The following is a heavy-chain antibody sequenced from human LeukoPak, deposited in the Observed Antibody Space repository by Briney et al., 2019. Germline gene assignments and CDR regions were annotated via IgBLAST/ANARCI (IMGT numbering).Heavy chain of an antibody. D-gene: IGHD2-15*01. CDR1: GGTFSSYT. J-gene: IGHJ4*02. Sequence: AASVKVSCKASGGTFSSYTISWVRQAPGQGLEWMGGIIPILGIANYAQKFQGRVTITADKSTSTAYMELSSLRSEDTAVYYCARAGVVAARFDYWGQGTLVTVSS. CDR3: ARAGVVAARFDY. CDR2: IIPILGIA. V-gene: IGHV1-69*02.